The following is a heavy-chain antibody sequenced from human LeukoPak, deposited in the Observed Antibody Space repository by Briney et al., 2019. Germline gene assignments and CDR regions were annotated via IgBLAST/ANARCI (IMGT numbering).Heavy chain of an antibody. Sequence: GASVKVSCKASGGTFSSYTISWVRQAPGQGLEWMGRIIPILGIANYAQKFQGRVTITADKSTSTAYMELSSLRSEDTAVYYCANRGWFPGPYYYYGMDVWDQGTTVTVSS. CDR2: IIPILGIA. V-gene: IGHV1-69*02. CDR1: GGTFSSYT. D-gene: IGHD2-15*01. J-gene: IGHJ6*02. CDR3: ANRGWFPGPYYYYGMDV.